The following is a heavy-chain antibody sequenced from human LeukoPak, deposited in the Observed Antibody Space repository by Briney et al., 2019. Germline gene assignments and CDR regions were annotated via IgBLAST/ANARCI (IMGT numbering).Heavy chain of an antibody. J-gene: IGHJ6*03. Sequence: PSETLSLTCTVSGPSISSSSYYWGWIRQPPGKGLEWIGSIYYSGSTYYNPSLKSRVTISVDTSKNQFSLKLSSVTAADTAVYYCARHCRLVATIGWGRLEYYYYMDVWGKGTTVTISS. D-gene: IGHD5-12*01. CDR3: ARHCRLVATIGWGRLEYYYYMDV. CDR2: IYYSGST. V-gene: IGHV4-39*01. CDR1: GPSISSSSYY.